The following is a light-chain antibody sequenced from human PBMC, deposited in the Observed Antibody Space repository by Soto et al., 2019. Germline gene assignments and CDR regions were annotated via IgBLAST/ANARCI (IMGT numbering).Light chain of an antibody. V-gene: IGLV1-51*02. CDR1: SSNIGNNY. CDR2: ENN. J-gene: IGLJ1*01. Sequence: QSVLTQPASVSAAPGQKVTISCSGSSSNIGNNYVSWYQQLPGTAPKLLIYENNKRPSGIPDRFSGSKSGTSATLGITGLQTGDEADYYCGTWDSCLSAYVFGTGTKVTVL. CDR3: GTWDSCLSAYV.